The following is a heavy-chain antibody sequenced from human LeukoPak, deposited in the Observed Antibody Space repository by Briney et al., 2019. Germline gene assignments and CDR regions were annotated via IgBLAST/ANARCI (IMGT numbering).Heavy chain of an antibody. D-gene: IGHD5-18*01. Sequence: SVKVSCKASGGTFSSYTISWVRQAPGQGLEWMGRIITILGIANYAQKFQGRVTITADKSTSTAYMELSSLRSEDTAVYYCARGGRDTPDWFDPWGQGTLVTVSS. V-gene: IGHV1-69*02. J-gene: IGHJ5*02. CDR2: IITILGIA. CDR1: GGTFSSYT. CDR3: ARGGRDTPDWFDP.